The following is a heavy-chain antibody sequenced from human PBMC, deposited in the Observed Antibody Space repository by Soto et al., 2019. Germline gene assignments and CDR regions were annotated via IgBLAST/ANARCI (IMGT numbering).Heavy chain of an antibody. D-gene: IGHD3-22*01. V-gene: IGHV3-23*01. J-gene: IGHJ5*02. CDR3: AKVPYYDSSGYNWFDP. CDR2: ISGSGGST. Sequence: PGGSLRLSCAASGFTFSSYAMSWVRQAPGKGLEWVSAISGSGGSTYYADSVKGRFTISRDNSKNTLYLQMNSLRAEDTAVYYCAKVPYYDSSGYNWFDPWGQGTLVTVSS. CDR1: GFTFSSYA.